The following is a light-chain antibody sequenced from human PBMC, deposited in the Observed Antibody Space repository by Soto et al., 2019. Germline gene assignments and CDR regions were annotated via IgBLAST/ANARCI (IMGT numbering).Light chain of an antibody. CDR3: QHYNSYSEA. V-gene: IGKV1-39*01. Sequence: DIQMTQSPSSLSASVEDRVTVTCRASQDVTRYLNWYQQKPGKAPELLIYAASTLQSGVPSRFSGSGSGTDFTLTISSXQPEDFATYYCQHYNSYSEAFGQGTKVDIK. J-gene: IGKJ1*01. CDR1: QDVTRY. CDR2: AAS.